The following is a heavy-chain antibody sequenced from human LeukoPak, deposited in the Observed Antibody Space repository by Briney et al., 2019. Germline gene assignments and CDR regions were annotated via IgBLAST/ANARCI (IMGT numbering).Heavy chain of an antibody. CDR2: IYSGGST. CDR3: ARDPGYSSSWYNWFDP. CDR1: GFTVSSNY. D-gene: IGHD6-13*01. J-gene: IGHJ5*02. Sequence: GGSLRLSCAASGFTVSSNYMSWVRQAPGKGLEWVSVIYSGGSTYYADSVKGRFTISRDNSKNTLYLQMNSLRAEDTAVYYCARDPGYSSSWYNWFDPWGQGTLVTVSS. V-gene: IGHV3-66*02.